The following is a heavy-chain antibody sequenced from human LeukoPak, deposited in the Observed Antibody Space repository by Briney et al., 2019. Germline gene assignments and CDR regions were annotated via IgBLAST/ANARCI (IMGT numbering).Heavy chain of an antibody. CDR1: GFTFSSYS. D-gene: IGHD4-17*01. Sequence: GGSLRLSCAASGFTFSSYSMNWVRQAPGKGLEWVSSISSSSSYIYYADSVKGRFTISRDNAKNSLYLQMNILRAEDTAVYYCARARYGDYYYFDYWGQGTLVTVSS. J-gene: IGHJ4*02. V-gene: IGHV3-21*01. CDR2: ISSSSSYI. CDR3: ARARYGDYYYFDY.